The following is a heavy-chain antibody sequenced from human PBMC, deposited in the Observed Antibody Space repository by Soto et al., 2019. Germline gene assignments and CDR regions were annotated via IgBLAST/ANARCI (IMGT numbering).Heavy chain of an antibody. CDR2: INAGNGNT. V-gene: IGHV1-3*01. Sequence: ASVKVSCKASGYIFTTYAIHWVRQAPGQRLEWMGWINAGNGNTKYSQKLQGRVTITRDTSANTVYMELSSLTSEDTTLYYCARVVRVNWFDPWGQGTLVTVSS. D-gene: IGHD3-10*02. CDR3: ARVVRVNWFDP. CDR1: GYIFTTYA. J-gene: IGHJ5*02.